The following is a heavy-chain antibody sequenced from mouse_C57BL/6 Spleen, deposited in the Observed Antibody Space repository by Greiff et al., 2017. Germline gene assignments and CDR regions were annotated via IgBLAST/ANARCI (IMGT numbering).Heavy chain of an antibody. CDR2: ISDGGSYT. CDR1: GFTFSSYA. Sequence: DVMLVESGGGLVKPGGSLKLSCAASGFTFSSYAMSWVRQTPEKRLEWVATISDGGSYTYYPANVKGRFTISRDNATNNLYLQMSHLKSEDTAMYYCARDWGATGKGAWFAYWGQGTLVTVSA. CDR3: ARDWGATGKGAWFAY. D-gene: IGHD4-1*02. V-gene: IGHV5-4*03. J-gene: IGHJ3*01.